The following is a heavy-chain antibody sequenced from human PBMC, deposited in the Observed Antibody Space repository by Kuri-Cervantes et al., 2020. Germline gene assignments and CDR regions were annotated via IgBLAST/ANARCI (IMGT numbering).Heavy chain of an antibody. V-gene: IGHV4-30-2*01. CDR2: IYHSGST. J-gene: IGHJ5*02. Sequence: SCAVSGGSISSGGYSWSWIRQPPGKGLEWIGYIYHSGSTYYNPSLKSRVTISVDRSKNQFSLKLSSVTAADTAVYYCARGVRDGYSSWFDPWGQGTLVTVSS. D-gene: IGHD5-24*01. CDR3: ARGVRDGYSSWFDP. CDR1: GGSISSGGYS.